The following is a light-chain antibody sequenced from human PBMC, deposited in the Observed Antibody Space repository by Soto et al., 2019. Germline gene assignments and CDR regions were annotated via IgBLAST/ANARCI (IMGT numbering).Light chain of an antibody. CDR1: QSISIW. CDR2: KTS. J-gene: IGKJ1*01. V-gene: IGKV1-5*03. Sequence: DIHMTQSPSTLSASVGDRVTITCRASQSISIWLAWYQQKPGKAPNLLIYKTSSLETGVPSRFSGSGSGTEITPTIRNLPPGYFATYYCQHWNDYSWTFGQGTKVEVK. CDR3: QHWNDYSWT.